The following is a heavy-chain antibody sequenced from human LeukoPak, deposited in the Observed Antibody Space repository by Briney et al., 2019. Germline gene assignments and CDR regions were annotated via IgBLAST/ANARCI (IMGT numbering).Heavy chain of an antibody. CDR3: AELGITMIGGV. Sequence: GGSLRLSCAASGFIFSDYYMTWIRQAPGKGLEWVSYISSSGSSIYYADSVKGRFTISRDNAKNSLYLQMNSLRAEDTAVYYCAELGITMIGGVWGKGTTVTISS. CDR1: GFIFSDYY. V-gene: IGHV3-11*04. CDR2: ISSSGSSI. J-gene: IGHJ6*04. D-gene: IGHD3-10*02.